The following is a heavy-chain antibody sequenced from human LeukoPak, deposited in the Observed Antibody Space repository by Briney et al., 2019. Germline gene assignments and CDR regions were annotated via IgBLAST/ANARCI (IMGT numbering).Heavy chain of an antibody. D-gene: IGHD6-6*01. CDR3: ASLEYSSSSRWFDP. Sequence: GGSLRLSCAASGFTFRRYSMSWVRQAPGKGLEWVSYISSSSNTMYYADSVKGRFTISRDNAKNSLYLQMNSLRAEDTAVYYCASLEYSSSSRWFDPWGQGTLVTVSS. V-gene: IGHV3-48*01. CDR2: ISSSSNTM. J-gene: IGHJ5*02. CDR1: GFTFRRYS.